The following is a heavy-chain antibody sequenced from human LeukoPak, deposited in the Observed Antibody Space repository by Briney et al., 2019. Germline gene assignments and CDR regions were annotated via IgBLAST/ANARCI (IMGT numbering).Heavy chain of an antibody. D-gene: IGHD2-15*01. V-gene: IGHV1-3*01. CDR2: TNAGNGNT. Sequence: GASVKVSCKASGYTFTSYAMHWVRQAPGQRLEWMGWTNAGNGNTKYSQKFQGRVTITRDTSASTAYMELSSLRSEDTAVYYCAKLGYCSGGSCPNYYYGMDVWGQGTTVTVSS. CDR3: AKLGYCSGGSCPNYYYGMDV. J-gene: IGHJ6*02. CDR1: GYTFTSYA.